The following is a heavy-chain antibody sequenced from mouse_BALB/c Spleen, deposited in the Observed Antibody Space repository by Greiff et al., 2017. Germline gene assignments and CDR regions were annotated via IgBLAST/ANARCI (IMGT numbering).Heavy chain of an antibody. CDR2: ISSGGST. D-gene: IGHD2-3*01. Sequence: EVKLMESGGGLVKPGGSLKLSCAASGFTFSSYAMSWVRQTPEKRLEWVASISSGGSTYYPDSVKGRFTISRDNARNILYLQMSSLRSEDTAMYYCARGIYDVYYEFAYWGQGTLVTVSA. CDR1: GFTFSSYA. CDR3: ARGIYDVYYEFAY. V-gene: IGHV5-6-5*01. J-gene: IGHJ3*01.